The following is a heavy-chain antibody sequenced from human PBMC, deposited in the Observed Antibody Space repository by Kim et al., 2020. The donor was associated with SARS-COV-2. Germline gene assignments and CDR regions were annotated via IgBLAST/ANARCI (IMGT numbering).Heavy chain of an antibody. J-gene: IGHJ4*02. CDR1: EFSVSTKT. D-gene: IGHD1-20*01. V-gene: IGHV3-53*01. Sequence: GGSLRLSCAASEFSVSTKTMTWVRQAPGKGLEWVSIIYRNGTTYYADSVRGRFTTSRDTSKHTLYLQMDNLRADDTAVYYCAGDNYNNYWYKYWGQGTLVTVSA. CDR2: IYRNGTT. CDR3: AGDNYNNYWYKY.